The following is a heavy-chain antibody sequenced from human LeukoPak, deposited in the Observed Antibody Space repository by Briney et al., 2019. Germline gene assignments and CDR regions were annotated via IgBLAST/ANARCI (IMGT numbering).Heavy chain of an antibody. CDR3: ARHAGMVRGFFDAFDI. Sequence: SETLSLTCTVSGGSITSYDWSWIRQPPGTGLEWIGYIHHSGSTNYNPSLKSRVTISRDTSKKQFSLKLTSVTAADTAVYYCARHAGMVRGFFDAFDIWGQGTVVTVSS. J-gene: IGHJ3*02. D-gene: IGHD3-10*01. V-gene: IGHV4-59*08. CDR1: GGSITSYD. CDR2: IHHSGST.